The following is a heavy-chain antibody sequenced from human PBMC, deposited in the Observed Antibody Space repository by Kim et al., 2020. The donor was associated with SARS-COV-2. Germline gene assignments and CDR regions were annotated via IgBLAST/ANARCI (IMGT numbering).Heavy chain of an antibody. Sequence: ASVKVSCKASGYTFTSYYMHWVRQAPGQGLEWMGIINPSGGSTSYAQKFQGRVTMTRDTSTSTVYMELSSLRSEDTAVYYCARGKTRLGYCGGDCYSAYFDYWGQGTLVTCS. CDR2: INPSGGST. D-gene: IGHD2-21*02. CDR1: GYTFTSYY. V-gene: IGHV1-46*01. CDR3: ARGKTRLGYCGGDCYSAYFDY. J-gene: IGHJ4*02.